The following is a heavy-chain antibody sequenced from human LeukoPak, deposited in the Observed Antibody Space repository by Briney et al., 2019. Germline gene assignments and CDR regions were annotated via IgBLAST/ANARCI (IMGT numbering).Heavy chain of an antibody. Sequence: PSETLSLTCTVSGGSISSDSYYWGWIRQPPGKGLEWIGTVYYSGSTYYNPSLKSRVTISVDTSKNQFSLKLSSVTAADTAVYYCARTDGYRDYWRQGTLVTVSS. CDR1: GGSISSDSYY. J-gene: IGHJ4*02. CDR3: ARTDGYRDY. D-gene: IGHD6-13*01. V-gene: IGHV4-39*01. CDR2: VYYSGST.